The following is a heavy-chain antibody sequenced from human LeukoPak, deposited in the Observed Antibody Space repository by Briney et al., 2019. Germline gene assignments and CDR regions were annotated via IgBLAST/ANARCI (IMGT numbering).Heavy chain of an antibody. Sequence: PSETLSLTCTVSGGSISSSPYYWGWIRQPPGKGLEWIGSIYYSGSTYYNPSLKSRVAISVDTSKNQFSLKLSSVTAAVTAMYYCARRRYYDSSGYQRYFDLWGRGTLVTVSS. CDR2: IYYSGST. J-gene: IGHJ2*01. D-gene: IGHD3-22*01. CDR3: ARRRYYDSSGYQRYFDL. V-gene: IGHV4-39*01. CDR1: GGSISSSPYY.